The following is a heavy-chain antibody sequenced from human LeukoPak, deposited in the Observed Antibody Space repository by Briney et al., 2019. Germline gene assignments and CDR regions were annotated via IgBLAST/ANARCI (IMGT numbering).Heavy chain of an antibody. D-gene: IGHD5-24*01. V-gene: IGHV3-21*06. Sequence: GGSLRLSCGASGSTFSASDMHWVRQAPGKGLEWVSSIGARGTNIYYADSLKGRFTISRDNANNSLSLQMNSLRAEDTAVYYCARQRNGYNKLKDAFDMWGQGTMVTVSS. CDR3: ARQRNGYNKLKDAFDM. CDR1: GSTFSASD. CDR2: IGARGTNI. J-gene: IGHJ3*02.